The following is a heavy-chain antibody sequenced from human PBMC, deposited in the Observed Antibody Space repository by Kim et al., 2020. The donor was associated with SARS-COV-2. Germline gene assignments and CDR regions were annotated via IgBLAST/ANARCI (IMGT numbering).Heavy chain of an antibody. CDR3: ARVYNWNHHFDY. J-gene: IGHJ4*02. D-gene: IGHD1-1*01. CDR2: INHSGST. Sequence: SETLSLTCAVYDGSFNDYYWSWIRQPPGMGLEWIGEINHSGSTNYNPSLKSRVTMSIYTFKKQFSLKVNSVTAADTAVYYCARVYNWNHHFDYWGQGTLV. CDR1: DGSFNDYY. V-gene: IGHV4-34*01.